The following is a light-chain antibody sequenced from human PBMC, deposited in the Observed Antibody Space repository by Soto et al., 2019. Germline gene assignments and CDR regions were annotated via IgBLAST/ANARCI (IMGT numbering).Light chain of an antibody. V-gene: IGKV3-15*01. CDR3: QQYGSSPEWT. Sequence: EIVMTQSPATLSVSPGERATLSCRASQSVTSNLAWYQQKPGQAPRLLIYDASTRATGIPARFSGGGSGTDFTLTISRLEPEDFAVYYCQQYGSSPEWTFGQGTKGDIK. CDR1: QSVTSN. CDR2: DAS. J-gene: IGKJ1*01.